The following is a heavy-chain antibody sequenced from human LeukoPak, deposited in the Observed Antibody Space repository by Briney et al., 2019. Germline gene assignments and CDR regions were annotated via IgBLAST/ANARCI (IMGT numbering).Heavy chain of an antibody. CDR2: ISAYNGNT. Sequence: ASVKVSCKASGYTFTSYGISWVRQAPGQGLEWMGWISAYNGNTNYAQKLQGRVTMTTDTSTSTAYMELRSLSSDDTAVYYCARYCSGGSCYPDDWFDPWGQGTLVTVSS. D-gene: IGHD2-15*01. CDR1: GYTFTSYG. J-gene: IGHJ5*02. CDR3: ARYCSGGSCYPDDWFDP. V-gene: IGHV1-18*04.